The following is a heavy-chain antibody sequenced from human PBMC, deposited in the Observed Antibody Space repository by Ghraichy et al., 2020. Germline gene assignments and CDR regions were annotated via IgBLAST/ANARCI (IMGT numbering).Heavy chain of an antibody. D-gene: IGHD1-26*01. CDR3: AKSGEGHIHIGFFDF. Sequence: GGSLRLSCAASGFTFTSYAMSWVRQAPGKGLEWVSSVSGSGDSTYYADSVKGRFTIARDNSKNTLYLQMNSLTVEDTALYFCAKSGEGHIHIGFFDFWGQGTLVSVST. V-gene: IGHV3-23*01. CDR1: GFTFTSYA. CDR2: VSGSGDST. J-gene: IGHJ4*02.